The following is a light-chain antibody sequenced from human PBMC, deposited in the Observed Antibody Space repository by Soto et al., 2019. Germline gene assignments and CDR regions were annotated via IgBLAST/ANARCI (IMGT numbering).Light chain of an antibody. CDR3: QQYDDWPTT. CDR2: DAS. J-gene: IGKJ1*01. V-gene: IGKV3-15*01. CDR1: QSVSNK. Sequence: EIVMTQSPATLSVSPGERVTLSCRASQSVSNKLAWYQQKPGQAPRLLIYDASGRAGSVPARLSGSGSGTEFTLTISRLQSEDFAVYFCQQYDDWPTTSGQGTKVEIK.